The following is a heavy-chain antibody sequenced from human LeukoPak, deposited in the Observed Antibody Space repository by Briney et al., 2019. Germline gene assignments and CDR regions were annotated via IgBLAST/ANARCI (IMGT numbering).Heavy chain of an antibody. CDR2: ISSSSSYI. D-gene: IGHD5-12*01. CDR3: ARVRRDIVATIDDY. CDR1: GSTFSSYS. Sequence: PGGSLRLSCAASGSTFSSYSMNWVRQAPGKGLEWVSSISSSSSYIYYADSVKGRFTISRDNAKNSLYLQMNSLRAEDTAVYYCARVRRDIVATIDDYWGQGTLVTVSS. V-gene: IGHV3-21*01. J-gene: IGHJ4*02.